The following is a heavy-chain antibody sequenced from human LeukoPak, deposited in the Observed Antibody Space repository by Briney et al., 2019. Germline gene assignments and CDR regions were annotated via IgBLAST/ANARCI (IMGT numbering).Heavy chain of an antibody. CDR3: ARRCSGPTCYTDAYDI. V-gene: IGHV4-59*08. CDR2: VYYSGST. D-gene: IGHD2-2*02. J-gene: IGHJ3*02. CDR1: GGSISSYY. Sequence: SETLSLTCTVSGGSISSYYWTWIRQSPGKGLEWIGYVYYSGSTDYNPSLKSRVTISVDTSNKQFSLNLSSVTAADTAVYYCARRCSGPTCYTDAYDIWGQGTMVTVSS.